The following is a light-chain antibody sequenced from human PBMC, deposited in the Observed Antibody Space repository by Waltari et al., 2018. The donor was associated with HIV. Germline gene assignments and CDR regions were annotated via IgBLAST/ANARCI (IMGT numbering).Light chain of an antibody. Sequence: QSALTQPPSASGSPGQSVTLSCTGTGSDVGAYNYVSWYQQPPGKAPKLMIYEVNKRPSGVPDRFSGSKSGNTASLTVSGLQAEEEADYYCSSYAGYNNYVFGTGTKVTVL. J-gene: IGLJ1*01. CDR2: EVN. CDR3: SSYAGYNNYV. V-gene: IGLV2-8*01. CDR1: GSDVGAYNY.